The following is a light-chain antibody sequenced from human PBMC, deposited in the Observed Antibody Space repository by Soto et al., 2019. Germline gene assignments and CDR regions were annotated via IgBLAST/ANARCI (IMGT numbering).Light chain of an antibody. V-gene: IGKV3-20*01. J-gene: IGKJ2*01. CDR3: QQYGSSPVT. Sequence: EIVLTQSPGTLSLSPGERATLSCRASQSVTSSYLAWYQQKPGQAPRLLIYAASSRATGIPDRFSGSGSGTDFTLTISRLEPEDFAVYYCQQYGSSPVTFGQGTKLEIK. CDR1: QSVTSSY. CDR2: AAS.